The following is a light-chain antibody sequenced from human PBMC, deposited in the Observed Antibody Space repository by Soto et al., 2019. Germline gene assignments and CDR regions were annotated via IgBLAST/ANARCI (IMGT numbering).Light chain of an antibody. V-gene: IGKV1-39*01. J-gene: IGKJ1*01. CDR3: QQSHSLPPWT. CDR2: AAS. CDR1: QTIMSH. Sequence: DIQMTQSPSSLSASVGDRVTITCRASQTIMSHLNWYQQKPGKAPKLLIYAASTLHSGVPSRFSGSGSGTDFSLTISSLQPEDYATYYCQQSHSLPPWTFGQGTKVDIK.